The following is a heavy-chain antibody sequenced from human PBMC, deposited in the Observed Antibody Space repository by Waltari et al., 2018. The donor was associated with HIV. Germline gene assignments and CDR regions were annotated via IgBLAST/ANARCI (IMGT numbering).Heavy chain of an antibody. V-gene: IGHV4-39*01. CDR1: GGSISSSSYY. CDR2: IYYSGRT. D-gene: IGHD6-6*01. J-gene: IGHJ4*02. CDR3: ARHESSSSN. Sequence: QLQLQESGPGLVKPSETLSLTCTVSGGSISSSSYYWGWIRQPPGKGLEWFGSIYYSGRTYYNPSLKSRVTISVDTSKNQFSLKLSSVTAADTAVYYCARHESSSSNWGQGTLVTVSS.